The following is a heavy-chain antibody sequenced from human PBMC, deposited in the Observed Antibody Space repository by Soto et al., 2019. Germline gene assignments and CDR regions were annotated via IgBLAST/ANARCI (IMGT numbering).Heavy chain of an antibody. D-gene: IGHD3-3*01. CDR1: GFTFSTYN. V-gene: IGHV3-48*01. Sequence: PGGSLRLSCAASGFTFSTYNMNWVRQAPGKGLEWVSYISSSSGTIYYADSVKGRFTISRDNAKNSLFLQMNSLRAEDTAVYYCTRDALRFYYWGQGTLVTVSS. CDR3: TRDALRFYY. CDR2: ISSSSGTI. J-gene: IGHJ4*02.